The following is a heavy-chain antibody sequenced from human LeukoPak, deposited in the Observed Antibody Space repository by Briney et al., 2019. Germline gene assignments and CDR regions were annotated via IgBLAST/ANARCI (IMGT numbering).Heavy chain of an antibody. V-gene: IGHV3-74*01. CDR2: INSDGSST. CDR3: ARRQYYYDSPLGI. J-gene: IGHJ3*02. D-gene: IGHD3-22*01. CDR1: GFTFRSYW. Sequence: GRSLRLSCAASGFTFRSYWMHWVRQAPGKGLVWVSRINSDGSSTSYADSVKGRFTISRDNAKNTLYLQMNSLRAEDTAVYYCARRQYYYDSPLGIWRQGTMVTVSS.